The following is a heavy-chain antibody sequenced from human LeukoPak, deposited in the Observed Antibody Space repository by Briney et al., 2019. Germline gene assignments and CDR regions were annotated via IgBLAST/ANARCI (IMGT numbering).Heavy chain of an antibody. CDR3: ARDRVTMVRGVNYYFDY. V-gene: IGHV3-7*05. D-gene: IGHD3-10*01. CDR1: GFTFSSYW. J-gene: IGHJ4*02. CDR2: IKQDGSEK. Sequence: GGSLRLSCAASGFTFSSYWLSWVRQAPGKGLEWVANIKQDGSEKYYVDPGKGRFTISRDNAKNSLYLQMNSLRAEDTAVYYCARDRVTMVRGVNYYFDYWGQGTLVTVSS.